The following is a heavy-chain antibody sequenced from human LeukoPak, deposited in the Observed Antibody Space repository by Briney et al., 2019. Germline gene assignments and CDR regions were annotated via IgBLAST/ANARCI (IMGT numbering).Heavy chain of an antibody. CDR2: IIPIFGTA. CDR1: GGTFSSYA. D-gene: IGHD2-2*01. V-gene: IGHV1-69*13. Sequence: SVKVSCKASGGTFSSYAISWVRQAPGQGLEWMGGIIPIFGTANYAQKFQGRVTITADESTSTAYMELSSLRSEDTAVYYCARASYCSSTSCDGWFDPWGQGTLVTVSS. J-gene: IGHJ5*02. CDR3: ARASYCSSTSCDGWFDP.